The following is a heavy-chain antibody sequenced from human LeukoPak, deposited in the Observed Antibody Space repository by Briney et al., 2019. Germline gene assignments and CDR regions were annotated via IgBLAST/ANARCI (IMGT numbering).Heavy chain of an antibody. CDR1: GGSISGYY. Sequence: SETLSLTCTVSGGSISGYYWSWIRQPPGKGLEWIGYIYYSGSTNYNPSLKSRVTISVDTSKNQFSLKLSSVTAADTAVYYCARAVYYDFWSGYYIFDYWGQGTLVTVSS. V-gene: IGHV4-59*08. CDR2: IYYSGST. J-gene: IGHJ4*02. CDR3: ARAVYYDFWSGYYIFDY. D-gene: IGHD3-3*01.